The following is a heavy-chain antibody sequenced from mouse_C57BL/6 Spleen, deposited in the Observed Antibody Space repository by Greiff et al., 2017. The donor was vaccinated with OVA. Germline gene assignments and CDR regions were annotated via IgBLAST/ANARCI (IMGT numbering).Heavy chain of an antibody. CDR3: ARDYYGSSHGFDY. V-gene: IGHV1-61*01. D-gene: IGHD1-1*01. CDR2: IYPSDSET. Sequence: VQLQQPGAELVRPGSSVKLSCKASGYTFTSYWMDWVKQRPGQGLEWIGNIYPSDSETHYNQKFKDKATLTVDKSSSTAYMQLSSLTSEDSAVYYCARDYYGSSHGFDYWGQGTTLTVSS. CDR1: GYTFTSYW. J-gene: IGHJ2*01.